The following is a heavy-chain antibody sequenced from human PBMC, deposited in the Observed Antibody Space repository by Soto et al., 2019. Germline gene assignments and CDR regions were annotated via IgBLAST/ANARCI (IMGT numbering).Heavy chain of an antibody. CDR3: ASGIAAAGNYYYYGMDV. CDR1: GYTFTSYG. J-gene: IGHJ6*02. D-gene: IGHD6-13*01. V-gene: IGHV1-18*01. CDR2: ISAYNGNT. Sequence: ASVKVSCKASGYTFTSYGISWVRQAPGQVLEWMGWISAYNGNTNYAQKLQGRVTMTTDTSTSTAYMELRSLRSDDTAVYYCASGIAAAGNYYYYGMDVWGQGTTVTVSS.